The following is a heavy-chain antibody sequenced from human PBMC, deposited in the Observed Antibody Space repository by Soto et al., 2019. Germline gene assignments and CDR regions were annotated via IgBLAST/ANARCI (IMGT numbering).Heavy chain of an antibody. V-gene: IGHV3-23*01. CDR1: GFTFSSYA. D-gene: IGHD5-18*01. CDR3: ARAGYSYGFDY. Sequence: HPGGSMRLSCAASGFTFSSYAMNWVRQAPGKGLEWVSGISGSGGSTYYADSVKGRFTISRDNAKNSLYLQMNSLRAEDTAVYYCARAGYSYGFDYWGQGTLVTVSS. CDR2: ISGSGGST. J-gene: IGHJ4*02.